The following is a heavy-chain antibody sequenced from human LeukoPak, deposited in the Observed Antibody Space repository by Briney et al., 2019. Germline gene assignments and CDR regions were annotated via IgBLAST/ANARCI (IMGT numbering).Heavy chain of an antibody. D-gene: IGHD1-14*01. CDR2: ISSSSNYI. V-gene: IGHV3-21*01. J-gene: IGHJ4*02. CDR3: ARVPVDY. CDR1: GFTFSSYS. Sequence: SGGSLRLSCAASGFTFSSYSMNWVRQAPGKGLEWVSSISSSSNYIYYADSVKGRFTISRDNAKNSLYLQINSLRAEDTAVSYCARVPVDYWGQGTLVTVSS.